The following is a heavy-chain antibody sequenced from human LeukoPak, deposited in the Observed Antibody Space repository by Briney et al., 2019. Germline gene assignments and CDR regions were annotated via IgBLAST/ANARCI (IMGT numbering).Heavy chain of an antibody. Sequence: SETLSLTCAVHGGSFSGYYWSWIRQPPGKGLEWIGTISPSGSTDYSPSLKSRVTISVDVSRNQFSLKVTSVTAADTAFYYCSREEFTTSDWGQGTLVTVSS. D-gene: IGHD2-2*01. V-gene: IGHV4-34*01. CDR1: GGSFSGYY. CDR2: ISPSGST. J-gene: IGHJ4*02. CDR3: SREEFTTSD.